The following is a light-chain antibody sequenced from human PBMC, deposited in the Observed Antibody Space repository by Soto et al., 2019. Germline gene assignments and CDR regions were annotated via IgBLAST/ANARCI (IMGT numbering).Light chain of an antibody. Sequence: EVVMTQSPATLSVSPGDRATLSCRASQSVNANLAWYQQKPGQAPRLLIHGASNRATGIPARFSGSGFGTEFILTISSQQSEDFAVYYCQHYITWLWPLVQGTKVEI. CDR2: GAS. V-gene: IGKV3-15*01. J-gene: IGKJ1*01. CDR3: QHYITWLWP. CDR1: QSVNAN.